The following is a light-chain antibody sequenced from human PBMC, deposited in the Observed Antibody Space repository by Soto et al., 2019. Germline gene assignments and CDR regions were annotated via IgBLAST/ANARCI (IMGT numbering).Light chain of an antibody. V-gene: IGKV3D-15*01. CDR3: HQYNNWPPWT. Sequence: EIVMTQSPATLSVSPGERATLSCRASQSVGSDLAWYQQKPGQAPRLVMSGASSRASGVPVRFSGSGSGTEFTLTISGLQSEDFAVYYCHQYNNWPPWTFGPGTKV. CDR1: QSVGSD. J-gene: IGKJ1*01. CDR2: GAS.